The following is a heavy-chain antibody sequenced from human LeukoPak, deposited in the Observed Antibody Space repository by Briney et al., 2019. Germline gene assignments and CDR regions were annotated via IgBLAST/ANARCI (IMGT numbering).Heavy chain of an antibody. D-gene: IGHD2-2*01. CDR3: ARCTASCYANAFDV. J-gene: IGHJ3*01. Sequence: PGGSLRLSCAASGFTFNNNDMSWVRQAPGKGLEWVSAINGGGDATEYADSVKGRFTISRDNSKNTLYLQMNSLRPEDTAVYYCARCTASCYANAFDVWGQGTLLTVSS. CDR1: GFTFNNND. CDR2: INGGGDAT. V-gene: IGHV3-23*01.